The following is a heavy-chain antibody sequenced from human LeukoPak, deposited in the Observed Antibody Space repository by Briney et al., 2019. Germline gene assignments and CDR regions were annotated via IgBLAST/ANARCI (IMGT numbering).Heavy chain of an antibody. V-gene: IGHV3-48*01. J-gene: IGHJ4*02. CDR3: ARRIPTGHNDY. CDR1: GFIFSSYS. Sequence: PGGSLRLSCAASGFIFSSYSMNWVRQAPGKGLEWVSDITSSSSTIYYADSVKGRFTISRDNSKNTLYLQMGSLRAEDMAVYYCARRIPTGHNDYWGQGTLVTVSS. D-gene: IGHD1-1*01. CDR2: ITSSSSTI.